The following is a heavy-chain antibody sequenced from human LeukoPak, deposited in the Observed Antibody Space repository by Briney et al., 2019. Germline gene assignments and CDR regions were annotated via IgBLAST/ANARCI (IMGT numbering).Heavy chain of an antibody. CDR2: IRYGGSNK. J-gene: IGHJ4*02. V-gene: IGHV3-30*02. CDR3: AKDGSNGSYSRYYFDY. Sequence: GGSLRLSCAASGFTFSSYSMNWVRQAPGKGLEWVAFIRYGGSNKYYADSVKGRFTISRDNSKNTLYLQMNSLRAEDTAVYYCAKDGSNGSYSRYYFDYWGQGTLVTVSS. D-gene: IGHD1-26*01. CDR1: GFTFSSYS.